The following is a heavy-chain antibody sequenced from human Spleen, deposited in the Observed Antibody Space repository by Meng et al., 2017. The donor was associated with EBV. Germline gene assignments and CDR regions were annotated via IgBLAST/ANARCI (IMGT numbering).Heavy chain of an antibody. J-gene: IGHJ5*02. CDR1: GASFSGYY. V-gene: IGHV4-34*01. Sequence: QVQLQESGPGPVKPSGTLSLTCGVSGASFSGYYWSWIRQPPGKGLEWIGKINHSGSTNYNPSLKSRVTISVDTSKNQFSLKLSSVTAADTAVYYCARAGEEWLEKQVVIGGWFDPWGQGTLVTVSS. CDR3: ARAGEEWLEKQVVIGGWFDP. D-gene: IGHD2-21*01. CDR2: INHSGST.